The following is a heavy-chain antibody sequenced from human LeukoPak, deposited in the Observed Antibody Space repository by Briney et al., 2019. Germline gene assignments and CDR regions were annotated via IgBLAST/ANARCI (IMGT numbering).Heavy chain of an antibody. V-gene: IGHV4-34*01. D-gene: IGHD3-22*01. CDR2: INHSGST. CDR1: GGSFSGYY. Sequence: PSETLSLTCAVYGGSFSGYYWSWIRQPPGKGLEWIGEINHSGSTNYNPSLKSRVTISVDTSKNQFSLKLSSVTAADTAVYYCARAETYYYDSSGFPFWGQGTLVTVSS. CDR3: ARAETYYYDSSGFPF. J-gene: IGHJ4*02.